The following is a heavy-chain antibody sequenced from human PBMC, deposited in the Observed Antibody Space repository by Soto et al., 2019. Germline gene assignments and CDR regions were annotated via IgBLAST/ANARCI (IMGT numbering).Heavy chain of an antibody. CDR3: ARGRLGGAAD. CDR1: GGSFSGYY. J-gene: IGHJ4*02. V-gene: IGHV4-34*01. CDR2: INQSGGT. Sequence: QVQLQQWGAGLLKPSETLSLTCAVYGGSFSGYYWSWIRQPPGKGLEWIGEINQSGGTNYNPSLKSRVTISVDTSMNQFSLKLSSVTAADPAVYYCARGRLGGAADWGQGTLVTVSS. D-gene: IGHD1-26*01.